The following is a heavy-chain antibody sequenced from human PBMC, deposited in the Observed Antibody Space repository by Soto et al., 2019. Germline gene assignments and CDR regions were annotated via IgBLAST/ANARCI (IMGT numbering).Heavy chain of an antibody. CDR1: GFTFSSYA. V-gene: IGHV3-23*01. J-gene: IGHJ4*02. Sequence: LRLSCEVSGFTFSSYAMSWVRQSPGKGLEWVAVISGTGVSSQYADSVKGRFTISRDNSKNTLTLQMNSLRAEDTAVYYCAKPRLVAGLIKYVDFASWGQGTLVTVSS. D-gene: IGHD6-19*01. CDR2: ISGTGVSS. CDR3: AKPRLVAGLIKYVDFAS.